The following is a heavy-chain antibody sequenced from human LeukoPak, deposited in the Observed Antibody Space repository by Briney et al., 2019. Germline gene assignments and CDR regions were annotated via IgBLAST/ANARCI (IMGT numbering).Heavy chain of an antibody. Sequence: ASVKVSCKASGYTFTGSYMHWVRQAPGQGLEWMGWINPNSGGTNYAQKFQGRVTMTRDTSISTAYMELSRLRSDDTAVYYCASGSTTRILNNWFDPWGQGTLVTVSS. CDR2: INPNSGGT. CDR1: GYTFTGSY. D-gene: IGHD2-15*01. V-gene: IGHV1-2*02. J-gene: IGHJ5*02. CDR3: ASGSTTRILNNWFDP.